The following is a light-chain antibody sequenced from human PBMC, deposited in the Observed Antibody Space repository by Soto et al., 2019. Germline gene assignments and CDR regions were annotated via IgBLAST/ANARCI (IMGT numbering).Light chain of an antibody. CDR3: QSYDSSLSGLV. V-gene: IGLV1-40*01. CDR1: SSNIGAGYD. Sequence: QSVLTQPPSVSGAPGQRVTISCTGSSSNIGAGYDVHWYQQLPGTAPKLLIYGNSNRPSGVPDRFSGSKSGTSASLAITGLPAEDAAVYYFQSYDSSLSGLVFGTGTKLTVL. CDR2: GNS. J-gene: IGLJ1*01.